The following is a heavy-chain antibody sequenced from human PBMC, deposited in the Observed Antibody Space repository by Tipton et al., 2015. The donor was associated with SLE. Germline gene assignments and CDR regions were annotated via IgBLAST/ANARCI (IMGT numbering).Heavy chain of an antibody. D-gene: IGHD6-13*01. Sequence: AGLVKPSETLSLTCAVYGGSFSGYYWSWIRQPPGKGLEWIGEINHSGSTNYNPSLKSRVTISVDTSKNQFSLKLSSVTAADTAVYYCARDAPFGPIAAAAWYFDLWGRGTLVTVSS. CDR1: GGSFSGYY. V-gene: IGHV4-34*01. J-gene: IGHJ2*01. CDR3: ARDAPFGPIAAAAWYFDL. CDR2: INHSGST.